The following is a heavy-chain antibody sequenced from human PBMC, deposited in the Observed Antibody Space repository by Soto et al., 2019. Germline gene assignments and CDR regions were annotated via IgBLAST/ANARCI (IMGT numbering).Heavy chain of an antibody. CDR1: GYTFTSQG. D-gene: IGHD6-25*01. CDR2: IRIYNGNT. V-gene: IGHV1-18*01. Sequence: ASVKVSCKTAGYTFTSQGLTWVRQAPGQGLQWMGSIRIYNGNTKYVEKLQGRVTMTTDTSTSTAYMELRSLRSDDTAVYYCARAAIWFDPCGQGTLVTVSP. CDR3: ARAAIWFDP. J-gene: IGHJ5*02.